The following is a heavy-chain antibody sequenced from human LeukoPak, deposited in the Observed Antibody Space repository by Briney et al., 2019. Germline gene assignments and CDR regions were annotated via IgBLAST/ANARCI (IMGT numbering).Heavy chain of an antibody. V-gene: IGHV3-23*01. D-gene: IGHD1-26*01. CDR1: GFTFSNYA. CDR2: ISAGGGST. J-gene: IGHJ3*02. Sequence: PGGSLRLFCAASGFTFSNYAMNWVRQAPGKGLEWVSAISAGGGSTYYADSVKGRFTISRDNAKNTLYLQMNSLRAEDTAVYYCAKDEQLELLGAAFDIWGQGTMVTVSS. CDR3: AKDEQLELLGAAFDI.